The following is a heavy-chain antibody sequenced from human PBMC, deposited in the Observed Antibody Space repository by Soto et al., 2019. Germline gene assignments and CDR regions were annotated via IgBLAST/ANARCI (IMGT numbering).Heavy chain of an antibody. D-gene: IGHD2-8*01. CDR2: IDYSGTNT. J-gene: IGHJ4*02. CDR1: GFTLDNG. V-gene: IGHV3-23*05. CDR3: VSWVSAHFDN. Sequence: LRLSCAASGFTLDNGMTWVRQAPGKGLEWISTIDYSGTNTHYADSVKGRFTISRDKSRNTVALQMSNLRAEDTALYYCVSWVSAHFDNWGQGTLVTVSS.